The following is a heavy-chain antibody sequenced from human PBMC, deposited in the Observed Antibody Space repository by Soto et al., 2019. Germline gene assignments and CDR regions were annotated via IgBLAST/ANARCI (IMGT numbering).Heavy chain of an antibody. CDR3: ATFPGIILSRRGFYYRYLMDV. Sequence: WASVKVSCKASGGTFTSYAISWVRQAPGGELEWMVGIIPIVGTANYAQKFQGRVTITADESTSTAYMELSSLRSEETAVYYCATFPGIILSRRGFYYRYLMDVWGRGTPDTV. CDR1: GGTFTSYA. CDR2: IIPIVGTA. V-gene: IGHV1-69*13. D-gene: IGHD1-20*01. J-gene: IGHJ6*02.